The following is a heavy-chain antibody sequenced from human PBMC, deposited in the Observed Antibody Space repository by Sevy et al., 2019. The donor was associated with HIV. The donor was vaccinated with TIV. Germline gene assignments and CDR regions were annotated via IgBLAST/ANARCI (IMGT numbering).Heavy chain of an antibody. V-gene: IGHV4-59*01. CDR3: ARCRSDFWSDYPSYGMDV. D-gene: IGHD3-3*01. J-gene: IGHJ6*02. CDR1: GGSISSYY. Sequence: SETLSLTCTVSGGSISSYYWSWIRQPPGKGLEWIGYIYYSGSTNYNPSLKSRVTISVDTSKNQFSLKLSSVTAADTAVYYCARCRSDFWSDYPSYGMDVWGQGTTVTVSS. CDR2: IYYSGST.